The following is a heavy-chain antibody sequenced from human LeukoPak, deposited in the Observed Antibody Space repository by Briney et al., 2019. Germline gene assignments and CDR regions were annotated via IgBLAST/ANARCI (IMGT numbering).Heavy chain of an antibody. CDR1: GFTFSSYA. CDR2: ISGSGGST. D-gene: IGHD3-22*01. J-gene: IGHJ4*02. Sequence: GGSLRLSCAASGFTFSSYAMSWVRQAPEKGLEWVSAISGSGGSTYYADSVKGRFTISRDNSKNTLYLQMNSLRAEDTAVYYCARDYYDSSGYYVEYWGQGTLVTVSS. V-gene: IGHV3-23*01. CDR3: ARDYYDSSGYYVEY.